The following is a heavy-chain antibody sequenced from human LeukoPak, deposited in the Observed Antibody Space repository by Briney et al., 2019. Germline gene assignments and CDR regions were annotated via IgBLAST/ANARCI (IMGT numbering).Heavy chain of an antibody. Sequence: SETLSLICTVSGGSMNTYFWSWIRQPPGQGLEWIGYIHSSGSAYYTPSLKSRVTISLDTSKNQFSLKLNSVTAADTAVYYCARHSSAATEDYWGQGTLVTVSS. J-gene: IGHJ4*02. CDR1: GGSMNTYF. V-gene: IGHV4-59*08. CDR3: ARHSSAATEDY. CDR2: IHSSGSA. D-gene: IGHD6-13*01.